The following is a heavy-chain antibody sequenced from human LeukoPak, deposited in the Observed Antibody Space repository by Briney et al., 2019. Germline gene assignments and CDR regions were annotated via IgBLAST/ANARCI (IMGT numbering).Heavy chain of an antibody. CDR2: IYHSGST. V-gene: IGHV4-4*02. CDR3: ARDGPSTRSDYYYMDV. D-gene: IGHD4-11*01. J-gene: IGHJ6*03. CDR1: GGSISSSNW. Sequence: SETLSLTCAVSGGSISSSNWWSWVRQPPGKGLEWIGEIYHSGSTNYNPSLKSRVTISVDKSKNQFSLKLSSVTAADTAVYYCARDGPSTRSDYYYMDVWGKGTTVTVSS.